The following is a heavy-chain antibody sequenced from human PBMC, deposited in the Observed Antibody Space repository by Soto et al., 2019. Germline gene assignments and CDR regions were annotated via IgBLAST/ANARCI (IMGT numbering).Heavy chain of an antibody. CDR1: GYTFTSYA. Sequence: ASVKVSCKXSGYTFTSYAMHWVRQAPGQRLEWMGWINAGNGNTKYSQKFQGRVTITRDTSASTAYMELSSLRSEDTAVYYCARALIWLRAFDIWGQGTMVTVSS. CDR2: INAGNGNT. J-gene: IGHJ3*02. D-gene: IGHD5-18*01. V-gene: IGHV1-3*01. CDR3: ARALIWLRAFDI.